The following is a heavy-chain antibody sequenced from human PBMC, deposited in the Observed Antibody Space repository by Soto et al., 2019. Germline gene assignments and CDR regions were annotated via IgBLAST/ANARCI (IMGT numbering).Heavy chain of an antibody. CDR3: ARDSHPGVAAAGTGWFDP. CDR1: GYTFTSYG. J-gene: IGHJ5*02. Sequence: QVQLVQSGAEVKKPGASVKVSCKASGYTFTSYGIIWVRQAPGQGLEWMGWISAYNGNTHYGQKLQGRVTMTTDTSTSTAYMELRSLTSDDTAVYYCARDSHPGVAAAGTGWFDPWGQGTLVTVSS. V-gene: IGHV1-18*01. D-gene: IGHD6-13*01. CDR2: ISAYNGNT.